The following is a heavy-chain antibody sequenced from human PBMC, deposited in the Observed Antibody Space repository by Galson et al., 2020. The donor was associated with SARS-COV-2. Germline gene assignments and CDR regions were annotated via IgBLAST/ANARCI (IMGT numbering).Heavy chain of an antibody. D-gene: IGHD2-15*01. Sequence: NSGGTLRLSCAASGVTFSNYFMSWIRQAPGKGLEWVSYISGSGSTINYAATENRLFTTSRDNTKNSLNLQMNSLGVEKTAVYYCARVGDCSGGIVYGCEYFPDWGQGTVVSFSS. CDR3: ARVGDCSGGIVYGCEYFPD. CDR1: GVTFSNYF. CDR2: ISGSGSTI. J-gene: IGHJ1*01. V-gene: IGHV3-11*04.